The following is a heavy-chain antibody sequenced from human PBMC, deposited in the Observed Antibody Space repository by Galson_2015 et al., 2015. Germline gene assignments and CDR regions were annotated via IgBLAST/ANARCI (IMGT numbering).Heavy chain of an antibody. J-gene: IGHJ6*03. Sequence: SLRLSCAASGFTFSSYGMHWVRQAPGKGLEWVAVISYDGSNKYYADSVKGRFTISRDNSKNTLYLQMNSLRAEDTAVHYCARENGYYDILTGYGYYMDVWGKGTTVTVSS. CDR2: ISYDGSNK. CDR3: ARENGYYDILTGYGYYMDV. CDR1: GFTFSSYG. D-gene: IGHD3-9*01. V-gene: IGHV3-30*03.